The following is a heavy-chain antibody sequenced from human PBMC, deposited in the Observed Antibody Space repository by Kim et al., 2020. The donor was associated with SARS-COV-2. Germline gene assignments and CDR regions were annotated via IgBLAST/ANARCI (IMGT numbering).Heavy chain of an antibody. D-gene: IGHD6-13*01. CDR3: TRDLSAAGKGDH. Sequence: YYGPSLKSRVTISVDPSKNRFSLKLSSVTAADTAIYYCTRDLSAAGKGDHWGQGTLVTVSS. J-gene: IGHJ4*02. V-gene: IGHV4-39*07.